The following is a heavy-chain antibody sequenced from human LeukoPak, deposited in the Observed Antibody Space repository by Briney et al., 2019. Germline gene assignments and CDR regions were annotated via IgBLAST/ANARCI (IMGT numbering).Heavy chain of an antibody. CDR1: GDSISSYY. J-gene: IGHJ4*02. D-gene: IGHD1-1*01. CDR3: ARDDSWNDGRGLDD. CDR2: ISGDGNT. V-gene: IGHV3-53*01. Sequence: PSETLSLTCTVSGDSISSYYWSWIRQPPGKGLEWVSIISGDGNTYYAGSVKGRFIISRDSSKNTLYLQMSDLRAEDTAVYYCARDDSWNDGRGLDDWGQGTLVTVSS.